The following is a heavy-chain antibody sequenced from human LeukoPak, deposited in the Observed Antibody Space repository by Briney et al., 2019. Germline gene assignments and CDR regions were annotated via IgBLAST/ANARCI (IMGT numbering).Heavy chain of an antibody. CDR1: GGSFSGYY. CDR3: ARRGGYSDY. V-gene: IGHV4-34*01. J-gene: IGHJ4*02. Sequence: PSETLSLTCAVYGGSFSGYYWSWIRQPPGKGLEWIGEINHSGSTNYNPSLKSRVTISVDTSKNQFSLKLSSVTAADTAVYYCARRGGYSDYWGQGNLVTVSS. D-gene: IGHD2-15*01. CDR2: INHSGST.